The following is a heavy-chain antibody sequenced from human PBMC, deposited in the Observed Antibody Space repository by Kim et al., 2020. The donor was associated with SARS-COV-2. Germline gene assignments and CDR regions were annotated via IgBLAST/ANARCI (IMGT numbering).Heavy chain of an antibody. Sequence: PSLKSRVTISVDTSKNQFSLKLSSVTAADTAVYYCARGRDIVVVPAAIGYWGQGTLVTVSS. J-gene: IGHJ4*02. V-gene: IGHV4-34*01. CDR3: ARGRDIVVVPAAIGY. D-gene: IGHD2-2*01.